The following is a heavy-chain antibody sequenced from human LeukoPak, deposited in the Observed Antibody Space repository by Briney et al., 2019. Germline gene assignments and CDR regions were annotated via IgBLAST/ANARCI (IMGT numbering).Heavy chain of an antibody. CDR1: GFTFSTYA. CDR2: ISYDGSYK. J-gene: IGHJ6*02. CDR3: ARDYGPPGSRDWYKNYYYGMDV. V-gene: IGHV3-30*04. D-gene: IGHD6-19*01. Sequence: PGGSLRLSCAASGFTFSTYAMHWVRQAPGKGLEWVAVISYDGSYKSYAGSVTGRVTISRDYSKNTLYLHMNSLRAEDTAVYFCARDYGPPGSRDWYKNYYYGMDVWGQGTTVTVSS.